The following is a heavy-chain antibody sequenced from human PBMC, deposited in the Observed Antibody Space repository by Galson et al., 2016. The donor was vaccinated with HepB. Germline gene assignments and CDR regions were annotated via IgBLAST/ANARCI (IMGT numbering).Heavy chain of an antibody. CDR3: ARVPSYYGSGSSRFDS. Sequence: TLSLTCNVSGVSISSGGYYWSWIRQHPGKGLEWIGYIYYSGNTYYNPSLKSRVTISVDTSKNQFSLKLSSVTAADTAVYYCARVPSYYGSGSSRFDSWGQGTLVTVSS. V-gene: IGHV4-31*03. CDR1: GVSISSGGYY. CDR2: IYYSGNT. D-gene: IGHD3-10*01. J-gene: IGHJ5*01.